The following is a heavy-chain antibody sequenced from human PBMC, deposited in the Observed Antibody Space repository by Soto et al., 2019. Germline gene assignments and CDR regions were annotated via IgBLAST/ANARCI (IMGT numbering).Heavy chain of an antibody. V-gene: IGHV3-66*01. Sequence: GGSLRLSCAASGFTFSSYAMSWVRQTPGKGLEWVSLIYSDGSTFYADSVKGRFTISRDNSKNTLYLQMGSLRAEDMAVYYCARVYSSGYYFDAFDIWGQGTMVTVS. CDR3: ARVYSSGYYFDAFDI. CDR1: GFTFSSYA. D-gene: IGHD3-22*01. CDR2: IYSDGST. J-gene: IGHJ3*02.